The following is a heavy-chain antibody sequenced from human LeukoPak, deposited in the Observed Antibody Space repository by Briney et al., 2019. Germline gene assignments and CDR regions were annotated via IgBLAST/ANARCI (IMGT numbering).Heavy chain of an antibody. D-gene: IGHD3-3*02. CDR1: GGSLSSGGYS. CDR2: IYHSGST. V-gene: IGHV4-30-2*01. CDR3: ASSLAADYYFDY. J-gene: IGHJ4*02. Sequence: SRTLSLTSAVSGGSLSSGGYSRRWVRQPPGRGLEWIGYIYHSGSTYYDPSLKSRVTISVDRSKNQFSLKLSSVTAADTAVYYCASSLAADYYFDYWGQGTLVTVSS.